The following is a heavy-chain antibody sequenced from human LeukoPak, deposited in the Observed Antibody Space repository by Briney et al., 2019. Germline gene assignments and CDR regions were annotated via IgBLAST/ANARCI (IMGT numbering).Heavy chain of an antibody. J-gene: IGHJ4*02. V-gene: IGHV3-30*04. CDR2: ISYDGSSK. CDR1: GFTFSSYA. Sequence: GRSLRLSCAASGFTFSSYAMHWVRQAPGKGLEWVAVISYDGSSKYYADSVKGRFTISRDNSKNTLYLQMNSLRAEDTAVYYCARGGYLAYWGQGTLVTVSS. D-gene: IGHD6-25*01. CDR3: ARGGYLAY.